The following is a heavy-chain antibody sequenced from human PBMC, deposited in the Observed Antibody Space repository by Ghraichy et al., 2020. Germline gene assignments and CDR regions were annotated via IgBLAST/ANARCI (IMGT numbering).Heavy chain of an antibody. V-gene: IGHV4-61*02. D-gene: IGHD3-10*01. CDR1: GGSISSGSYY. Sequence: SETLSLTCTVSGGSISSGSYYWSWIRQPAGKGLEWIGRIYTSGSTNYNPSLKSRVTISVDTSKNQFSLKLSSVTAADTAVYYCARGRGGIMVRGVISPFDYWGQGTLVTVSS. J-gene: IGHJ4*02. CDR2: IYTSGST. CDR3: ARGRGGIMVRGVISPFDY.